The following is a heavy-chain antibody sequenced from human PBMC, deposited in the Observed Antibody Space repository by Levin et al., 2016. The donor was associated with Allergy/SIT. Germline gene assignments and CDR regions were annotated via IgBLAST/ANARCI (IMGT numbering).Heavy chain of an antibody. V-gene: IGHV3-23*01. D-gene: IGHD6-19*01. Sequence: ETLSLTCAASGFSVSSRAMSWVRQVPGKGLEWVSSISNNNGRTYYADSVRGRFTISRDNAENTVYVEMNSLRDEDTAMYYCAKDHPTSGWPAFDSWGQGTLVTVSS. CDR1: GFSVSSRA. CDR3: AKDHPTSGWPAFDS. CDR2: ISNNNGRT. J-gene: IGHJ4*02.